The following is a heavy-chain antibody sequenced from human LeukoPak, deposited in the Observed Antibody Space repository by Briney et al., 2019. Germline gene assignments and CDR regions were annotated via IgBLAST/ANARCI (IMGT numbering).Heavy chain of an antibody. Sequence: SETLSLTCTVSGGSISSSSYYWGWIRQPPGMGLEWIGSIYYSGSTYYNPSLKSRVTISVDTSKNQFSLKLSSVAAADTAVYYCARQPYDSSGYCDYWGQGTLVTVSS. CDR3: ARQPYDSSGYCDY. J-gene: IGHJ4*02. D-gene: IGHD3-22*01. CDR2: IYYSGST. V-gene: IGHV4-39*01. CDR1: GGSISSSSYY.